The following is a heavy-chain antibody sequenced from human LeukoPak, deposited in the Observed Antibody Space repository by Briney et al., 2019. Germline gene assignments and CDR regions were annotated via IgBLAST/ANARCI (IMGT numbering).Heavy chain of an antibody. CDR1: GYTFTSYA. J-gene: IGHJ4*02. Sequence: ASVKVSCKASGYTFTSYAMNWVRQAPGQGLEWMGWINTNTGNPTYAQGFTGRFVFSLDTSVSTAYLQISSLKAEDTAVYYCAREIHYDYVWGSYRYTDYWGQRTLVTVSS. V-gene: IGHV7-4-1*02. CDR2: INTNTGNP. CDR3: AREIHYDYVWGSYRYTDY. D-gene: IGHD3-16*02.